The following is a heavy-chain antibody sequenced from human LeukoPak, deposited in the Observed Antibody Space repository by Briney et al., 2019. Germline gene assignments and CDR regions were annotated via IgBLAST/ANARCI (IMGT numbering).Heavy chain of an antibody. Sequence: ASVKVSCKASGYTFTSYGISWVRQAPGQGLEWMGWISAYNGNTNYAQKLQGRVTMTTDTSTSTAYMELRSLRSDDTAVYYCARDRSGYSYGPTPNFFDYWGQGTLVTVSS. CDR3: ARDRSGYSYGPTPNFFDY. J-gene: IGHJ4*02. CDR1: GYTFTSYG. CDR2: ISAYNGNT. D-gene: IGHD5-18*01. V-gene: IGHV1-18*01.